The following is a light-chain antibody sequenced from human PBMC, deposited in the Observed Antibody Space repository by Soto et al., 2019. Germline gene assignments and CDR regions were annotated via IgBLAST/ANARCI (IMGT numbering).Light chain of an antibody. CDR1: HSIGSH. J-gene: IGKJ1*01. V-gene: IGKV1-39*01. Sequence: DIQMTQSPSSLSASVGDRVTITCRASHSIGSHLNWYQQKPGIAPNLLIYGASSLQSGVPSRFRGSGSGTDFTLTISSVQPEDFVTYYCQQTYNTPRTFGQGTKVDIK. CDR2: GAS. CDR3: QQTYNTPRT.